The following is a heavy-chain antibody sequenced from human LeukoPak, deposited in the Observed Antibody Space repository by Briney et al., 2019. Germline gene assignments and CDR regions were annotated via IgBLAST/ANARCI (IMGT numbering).Heavy chain of an antibody. Sequence: ASVKVSCKASGYTFTNYGISWVRQAPGQGPEWMGWISPYNGNTNYAQKFQGRVTMTTDTSTYTAYMELRSLRSDDTAVYYCGCPTVTTPPTDYWGQGTLVTVFS. J-gene: IGHJ4*02. D-gene: IGHD4-11*01. CDR1: GYTFTNYG. CDR2: ISPYNGNT. CDR3: GCPTVTTPPTDY. V-gene: IGHV1-18*01.